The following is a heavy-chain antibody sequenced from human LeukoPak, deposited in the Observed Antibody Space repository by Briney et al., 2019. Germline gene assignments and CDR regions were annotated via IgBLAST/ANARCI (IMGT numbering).Heavy chain of an antibody. J-gene: IGHJ4*02. Sequence: ASVKVSCKASVYTFTSYDINWVRQATGQGLEWMGWMNPNSGDTGYVQKFQGRVTMTRSTSISTAYMELSSLRSEDTAIYYCARGGFGSGSHFDYWGQGTLVTVSS. D-gene: IGHD3-10*01. CDR2: MNPNSGDT. V-gene: IGHV1-8*01. CDR1: VYTFTSYD. CDR3: ARGGFGSGSHFDY.